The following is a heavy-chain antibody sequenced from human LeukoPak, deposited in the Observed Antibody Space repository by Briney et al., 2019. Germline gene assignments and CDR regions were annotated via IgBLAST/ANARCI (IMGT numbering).Heavy chain of an antibody. Sequence: SVKVSCKASGGTFSSYAISWVRQAPGQGLQWMGGIIPIFGTANYAQKFQGRVTITTDESTSTAYMELSSLRSEDTAVYYCARGAPMATIRAYYFDYWGQGTLVTASS. D-gene: IGHD5-24*01. CDR1: GGTFSSYA. CDR3: ARGAPMATIRAYYFDY. CDR2: IIPIFGTA. J-gene: IGHJ4*02. V-gene: IGHV1-69*05.